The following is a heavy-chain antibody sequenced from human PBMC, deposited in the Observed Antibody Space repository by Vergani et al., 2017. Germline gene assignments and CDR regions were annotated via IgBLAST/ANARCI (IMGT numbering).Heavy chain of an antibody. D-gene: IGHD6-19*01. CDR3: TTDSGIAVAEGSPAVDYFDD. V-gene: IGHV3-15*01. J-gene: IGHJ4*02. Sequence: EVQLVESGGGLVKPGGSLRLSCAASGFTFSNAWMSWVRQAPGKGLEWVGRITSKTDGGTTDYAAPVKGRFTISRDDSKNTLYLQMNSLKTEDTAVYYCTTDSGIAVAEGSPAVDYFDDWGQGTLVTVSS. CDR1: GFTFSNAW. CDR2: ITSKTDGGTT.